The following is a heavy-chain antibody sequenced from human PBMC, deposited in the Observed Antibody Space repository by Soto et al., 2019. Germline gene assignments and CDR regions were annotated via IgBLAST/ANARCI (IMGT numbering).Heavy chain of an antibody. V-gene: IGHV4-59*01. CDR2: IFFSGYT. Sequence: QVQLQESGPGLVKPSETLSLTCTVSGGSITDGYWNWIRQSPGKGLEWIGNIFFSGYTKYNPSPERRVTVSIGPSKNQFSLKMNSGTAAETAVYFGAGDGSGLNWFEPWGQGTLVIVSS. J-gene: IGHJ5*02. D-gene: IGHD6-19*01. CDR3: AGDGSGLNWFEP. CDR1: GGSITDGY.